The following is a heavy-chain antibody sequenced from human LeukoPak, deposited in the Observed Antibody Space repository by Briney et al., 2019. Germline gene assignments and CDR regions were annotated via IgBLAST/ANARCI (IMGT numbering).Heavy chain of an antibody. CDR1: GSTFSSYA. CDR2: ISGSGGST. Sequence: GGSPRLSCAASGSTFSSYAMSWVRQAPGEGLEWVSAISGSGGSTYYADSVKGRFTISRDNSKNTLYLQMNSLRAEDTAVYYCAKGGESSSWLFDYWGQGTLVPVSS. D-gene: IGHD6-13*01. V-gene: IGHV3-23*01. CDR3: AKGGESSSWLFDY. J-gene: IGHJ4*02.